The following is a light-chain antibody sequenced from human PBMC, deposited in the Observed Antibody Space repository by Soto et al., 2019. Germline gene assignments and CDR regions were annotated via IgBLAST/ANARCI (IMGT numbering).Light chain of an antibody. CDR1: QTITNNY. CDR3: QQVNIWHRT. V-gene: IGKV3D-20*02. Sequence: EIVLTQSPGTLSLSPGARATLSCKANQTITNNYLTCYQQKPGQAPSLLIFNTSSRATGIPARFNRSRHRKEFTLTISRLQSEDFQLYYCQQVNIWHRTFGQGSKGDI. J-gene: IGKJ1*01. CDR2: NTS.